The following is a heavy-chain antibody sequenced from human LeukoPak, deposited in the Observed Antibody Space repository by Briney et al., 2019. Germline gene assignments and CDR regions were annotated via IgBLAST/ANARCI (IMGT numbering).Heavy chain of an antibody. V-gene: IGHV1-18*01. Sequence: ASVKVSCKASGYTFTSYGISWVRQAPGQGLEWMGWISAYNGNTNYAQKLQGRVNMTTDTSTSTAYMELRSLRSDDTAVYYCARGSSQQWPSNWFDPWGQGTLVTVSS. CDR2: ISAYNGNT. D-gene: IGHD6-19*01. CDR1: GYTFTSYG. J-gene: IGHJ5*02. CDR3: ARGSSQQWPSNWFDP.